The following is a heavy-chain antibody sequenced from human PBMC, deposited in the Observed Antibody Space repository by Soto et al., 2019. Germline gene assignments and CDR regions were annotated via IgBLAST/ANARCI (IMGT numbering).Heavy chain of an antibody. J-gene: IGHJ4*02. V-gene: IGHV3-23*01. CDR2: ISASGGST. CDR3: AKDQHSPAHDY. Sequence: EVQLLESGGGLVQPGESLRLSCAASGFTFTNYAMSWVRQAPGKGLEWVSTISASGGSTYYVDSVKGRFSISRDNSKNTLYMQMSSLRAEDKAVYFWAKDQHSPAHDYWGKGTLGTFSS. D-gene: IGHD3-3*02. CDR1: GFTFTNYA.